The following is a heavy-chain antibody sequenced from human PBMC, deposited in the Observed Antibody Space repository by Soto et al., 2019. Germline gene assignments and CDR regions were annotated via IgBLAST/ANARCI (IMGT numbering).Heavy chain of an antibody. CDR3: ARHPSDFWFDP. Sequence: GGSLRLSCAASGFTFSSYSMNWVRQAPGKGLEWVSYISSSSSTIYYADSVKGRFTISRDNAKNSLYLQMNSLRAEDTAVYYCARHPSDFWFDPWGQGTLVTVSS. D-gene: IGHD2-21*02. V-gene: IGHV3-48*01. CDR1: GFTFSSYS. CDR2: ISSSSSTI. J-gene: IGHJ5*02.